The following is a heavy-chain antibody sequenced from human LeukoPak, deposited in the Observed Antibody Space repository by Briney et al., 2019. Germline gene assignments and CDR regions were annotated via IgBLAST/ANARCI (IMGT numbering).Heavy chain of an antibody. V-gene: IGHV3-7*01. J-gene: IGHJ4*02. CDR1: GFTFSSFW. D-gene: IGHD1-26*01. CDR2: VNQDGSVG. CDR3: ATAVFRGSFDY. Sequence: GGSLRLSCATSGFTFSSFWMNWVRQAPGKGLEWVANVNQDGSVGDSVDSVKGRFTISRDNTKQSLYLQMNSLRAEDTAVYYCATAVFRGSFDYWGQGTLVIVSS.